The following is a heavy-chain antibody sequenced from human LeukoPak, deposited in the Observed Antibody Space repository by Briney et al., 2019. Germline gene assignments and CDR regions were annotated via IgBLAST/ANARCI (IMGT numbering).Heavy chain of an antibody. V-gene: IGHV3-23*01. CDR1: GFTFSSSA. D-gene: IGHD2/OR15-2a*01. J-gene: IGHJ4*02. Sequence: GGSLRLSCAASGFTFSSSAMSWVRLAPGKGLEWVSGISGSDGSTYYADSVKGRFTISRDNSKNTLFLQMNSLRAEDTAVYYCAKDSAKKYDDDWGQGTLVTVSS. CDR3: AKDSAKKYDDD. CDR2: ISGSDGST.